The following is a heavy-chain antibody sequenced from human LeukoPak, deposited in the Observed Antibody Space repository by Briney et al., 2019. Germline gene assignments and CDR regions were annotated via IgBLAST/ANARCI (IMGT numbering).Heavy chain of an antibody. Sequence: PSETLSLTCTVSGGSISNYYWTWIRQPAGKGLEWIGRIYTSGSTNYNPSLKSRVTISVDTSKNQFSLKLSSVTAADTAVYYCARQERVGFGELLVGYYFDYWGQGTLVTVSS. J-gene: IGHJ4*02. D-gene: IGHD3-10*01. CDR3: ARQERVGFGELLVGYYFDY. CDR2: IYTSGST. CDR1: GGSISNYY. V-gene: IGHV4-4*07.